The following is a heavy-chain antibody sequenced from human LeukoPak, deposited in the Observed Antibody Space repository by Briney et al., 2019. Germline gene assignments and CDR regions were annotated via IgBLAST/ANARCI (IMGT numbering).Heavy chain of an antibody. Sequence: SETLSLTCTVSGGSISSYYWSWVRQPPGKGLEWIGYIYYSGSTNYNPSLKSRVTISVDTSKNQFSLKLSSVTAADTAVYYCARENSSGWYPYNWFDPWGQGTLVTVSS. CDR1: GGSISSYY. CDR3: ARENSSGWYPYNWFDP. J-gene: IGHJ5*02. CDR2: IYYSGST. V-gene: IGHV4-59*13. D-gene: IGHD6-19*01.